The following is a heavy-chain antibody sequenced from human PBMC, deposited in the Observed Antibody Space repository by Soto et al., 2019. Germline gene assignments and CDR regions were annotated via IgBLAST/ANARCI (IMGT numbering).Heavy chain of an antibody. CDR3: ARELGTTWSDYYYYYSIDV. CDR1: GFTFSRYS. J-gene: IGHJ6*02. CDR2: ISTDGATT. Sequence: GGSLRLSCSASGFTFSRYSMHWVRQAPGKGLEYVSAISTDGATTYYINSVKGRFIISRDNSRNTVYLQMSSLGAEDTAVYYCARELGTTWSDYYYYYSIDVWGQGTTVTVSS. V-gene: IGHV3-64D*06.